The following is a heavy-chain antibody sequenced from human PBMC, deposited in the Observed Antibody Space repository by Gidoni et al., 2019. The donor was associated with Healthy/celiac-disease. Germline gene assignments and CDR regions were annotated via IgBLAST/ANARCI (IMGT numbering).Heavy chain of an antibody. CDR3: ARDPVLAVAGTLEYFQH. V-gene: IGHV3-48*01. CDR1: GFTFSSYS. D-gene: IGHD6-19*01. CDR2: ISSSSSTI. Sequence: EVQLVESGGGLVQPGGSLRLPCSASGFTFSSYSMNWVRQAPGKGLEWVSYISSSSSTIYYADSVKGRFTISRDNAKNSLYLQMNSLRAEDTAVYYCARDPVLAVAGTLEYFQHWGQGTLVTVSS. J-gene: IGHJ1*01.